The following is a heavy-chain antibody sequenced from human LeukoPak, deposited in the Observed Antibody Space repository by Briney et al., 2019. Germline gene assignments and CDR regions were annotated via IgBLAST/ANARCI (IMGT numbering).Heavy chain of an antibody. CDR3: AKDGALWFGELSWFDP. V-gene: IGHV3-33*06. Sequence: PGGSLRLSCAASGFTFSSYGMHWVRQAPGKGLEWVAVIWYDGSNKYYADSVKGRFTISRDNSKNTLYLQMSSLRAEDTAVYYCAKDGALWFGELSWFDPWGQGTLVTVSS. J-gene: IGHJ5*02. CDR2: IWYDGSNK. D-gene: IGHD3-10*01. CDR1: GFTFSSYG.